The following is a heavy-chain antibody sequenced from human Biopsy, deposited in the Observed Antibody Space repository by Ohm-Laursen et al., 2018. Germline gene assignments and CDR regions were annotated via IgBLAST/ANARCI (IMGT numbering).Heavy chain of an antibody. D-gene: IGHD2-2*01. Sequence: GASVKVSCNASGGTFSNYAISWVRQAPGQGLEWLGGIIPVSDTANYAQKFQGRVTITADKPTSTAYMELSSLRSEDTALYYCASSSYCGRTTCYQNYGMDVWGQGTTVTVSS. CDR3: ASSSYCGRTTCYQNYGMDV. J-gene: IGHJ6*01. CDR2: IIPVSDTA. CDR1: GGTFSNYA. V-gene: IGHV1-69*06.